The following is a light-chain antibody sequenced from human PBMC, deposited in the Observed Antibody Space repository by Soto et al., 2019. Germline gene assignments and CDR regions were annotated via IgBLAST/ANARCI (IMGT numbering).Light chain of an antibody. CDR1: GSDIAGYNY. CDR3: TSFTSTSSLYV. V-gene: IGLV2-14*01. CDR2: EVT. Sequence: QSALTQPASVSGSLGQSITISCTGTGSDIAGYNYISWYQQLPGNAPKLMIYEVTIRPSGISNRFSGSNSGNTASLTISGLQAEDEADYFCTSFTSTSSLYVFGTGTQLTVL. J-gene: IGLJ1*01.